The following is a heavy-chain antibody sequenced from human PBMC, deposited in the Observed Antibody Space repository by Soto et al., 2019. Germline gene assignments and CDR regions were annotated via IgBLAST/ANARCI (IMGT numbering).Heavy chain of an antibody. J-gene: IGHJ4*02. CDR2: IYSSGTT. CDR3: VRVGAVAANGGYFDY. V-gene: IGHV4-4*07. Sequence: PSETLSLTCNVSGGSFSGYYWSWIRQAAGKGLEWVGRIYSSGTTAYSPSLKSRLTMSVDTSKNQFSLKVTSVTAADTAVYYCVRVGAVAANGGYFDYWGQGVLVTVSS. D-gene: IGHD6-19*01. CDR1: GGSFSGYY.